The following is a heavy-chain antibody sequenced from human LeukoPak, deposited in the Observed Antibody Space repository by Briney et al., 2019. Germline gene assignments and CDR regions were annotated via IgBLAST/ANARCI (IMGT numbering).Heavy chain of an antibody. Sequence: PGGSLRLSCAASGFTFSSYAMSRVRQAPGKGLEWVSAISGSGGSTYYADSVKGRFTISRDNSKNTLYLQMNSLRAEDTAVYYCAKEGYFDWLLLSDDLGYFDYWGQGTLVTVSS. V-gene: IGHV3-23*01. CDR3: AKEGYFDWLLLSDDLGYFDY. J-gene: IGHJ4*02. CDR2: ISGSGGST. CDR1: GFTFSSYA. D-gene: IGHD3-9*01.